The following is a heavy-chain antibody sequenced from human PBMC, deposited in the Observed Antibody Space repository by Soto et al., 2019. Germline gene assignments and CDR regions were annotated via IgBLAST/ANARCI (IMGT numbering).Heavy chain of an antibody. CDR1: GGTFSSYA. J-gene: IGHJ4*02. V-gene: IGHV1-69*13. CDR3: ASLDNWNDFDY. D-gene: IGHD1-20*01. CDR2: IIPIFGTA. Sequence: ASVKVSCKASGGTFSSYAISWVRQAPGQGLEWMGGIIPIFGTANYAQKFQGRVTITADESTSTAYMELSSLRSEDTAVYYCASLDNWNDFDYWGQGTLVTVSS.